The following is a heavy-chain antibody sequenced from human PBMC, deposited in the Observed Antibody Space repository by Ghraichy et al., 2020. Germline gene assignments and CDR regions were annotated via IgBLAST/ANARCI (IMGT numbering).Heavy chain of an antibody. J-gene: IGHJ5*02. CDR3: AHRRLGGSFEYNWFGP. D-gene: IGHD1-26*01. CDR2: IYWDDDK. Sequence: SGPTLVKPTQTLTLTCTFSGFSLNTSGVGVGWIRQPPEKALEWLALIYWDDDKRYSPSLKSRLTITKDTSKNQVVLTMTNMDPVDTATYYCAHRRLGGSFEYNWFGPWGQGTLVTVSS. V-gene: IGHV2-5*02. CDR1: GFSLNTSGVG.